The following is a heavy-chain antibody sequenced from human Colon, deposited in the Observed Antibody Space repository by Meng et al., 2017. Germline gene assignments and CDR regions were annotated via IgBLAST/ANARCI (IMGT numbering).Heavy chain of an antibody. Sequence: GGSLRLSCVGSGFTFSNHGMSWARQAPGKGLEWVSAVGGGGDTTYYADSAKGRFTISRDNSKNTMYLQMNNLRAEDAAVYYCARITSSASDHWGQGTMVTGSS. CDR1: GFTFSNHG. V-gene: IGHV3-23*01. CDR3: ARITSSASDH. J-gene: IGHJ4*02. CDR2: VGGGGDTT.